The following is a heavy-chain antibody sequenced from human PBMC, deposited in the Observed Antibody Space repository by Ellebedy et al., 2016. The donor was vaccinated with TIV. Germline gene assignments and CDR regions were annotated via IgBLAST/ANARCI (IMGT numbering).Heavy chain of an antibody. D-gene: IGHD1-26*01. CDR2: INNAVSDT. CDR3: EREPREGVGATGAFNF. J-gene: IGHJ3*01. V-gene: IGHV3-74*01. Sequence: PGGSLRLSCAASGFTFSSYWMHCVRQGPGKGLVWVSRINNAVSDTVYADSVKGRFTIFRDNAKDTLFLQMNSLRAEDTAVYYCEREPREGVGATGAFNFWGQGTMVTVSS. CDR1: GFTFSSYW.